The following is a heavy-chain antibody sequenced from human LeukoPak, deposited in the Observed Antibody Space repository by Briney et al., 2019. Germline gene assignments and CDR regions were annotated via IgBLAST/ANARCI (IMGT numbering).Heavy chain of an antibody. J-gene: IGHJ5*02. Sequence: KPSETLSLTCAVYGGSFSGYYWSWIRQPPGKGLEWIGEINHSGSTNYNPSLKGRVTISVDTSKNQFSLKLSSVTAADTAVYYCARHVPVLLWFGELRSWFDPWGQGTLVTVSS. CDR3: ARHVPVLLWFGELRSWFDP. CDR1: GGSFSGYY. CDR2: INHSGST. V-gene: IGHV4-34*01. D-gene: IGHD3-10*01.